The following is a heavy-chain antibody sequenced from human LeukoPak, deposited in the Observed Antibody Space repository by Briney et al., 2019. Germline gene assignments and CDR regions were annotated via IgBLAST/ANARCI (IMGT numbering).Heavy chain of an antibody. CDR1: GYTFTSYD. CDR2: MNPNSGNT. CDR3: ARLHSSSWYDY. D-gene: IGHD6-13*01. J-gene: IGHJ4*02. Sequence: GASVTVSCTASGYTFTSYDINWVRQATGQGLEWMGWMNPNSGNTGYAQKFQGRVTMTRNTSISTAYMELSSLRSEDTAVYYCARLHSSSWYDYWGQGTLVTVSS. V-gene: IGHV1-8*01.